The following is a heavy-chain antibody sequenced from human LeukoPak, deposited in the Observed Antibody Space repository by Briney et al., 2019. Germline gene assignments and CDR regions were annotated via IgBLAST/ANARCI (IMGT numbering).Heavy chain of an antibody. D-gene: IGHD6-19*01. V-gene: IGHV3-23*01. J-gene: IGHJ5*02. Sequence: QPGGSLRLSCAASGFTFSSHTMNWVRQAPGKGLQWVSSISGGSGTYYADSVKGRFTVSRDNFKNTMFLQMENLRAEDTAVYYCARCTIGDGSGCCTWFDPWGQGTLVTVSS. CDR3: ARCTIGDGSGCCTWFDP. CDR1: GFTFSSHT. CDR2: ISGGSGT.